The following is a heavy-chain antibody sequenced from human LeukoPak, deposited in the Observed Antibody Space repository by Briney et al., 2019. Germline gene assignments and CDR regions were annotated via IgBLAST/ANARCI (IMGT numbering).Heavy chain of an antibody. CDR3: ARSKGYCSSTSCYPWFDP. CDR2: INPNSGGT. Sequence: EASVKLSCKASGYTFTGYYMHWVRQAPGQGLEWMGWINPNSGGTNYAQKFQGRVTMTRDTSISTAYMELSRLRSDDTAVYYCARSKGYCSSTSCYPWFDPWGQGTLVTVSS. CDR1: GYTFTGYY. J-gene: IGHJ5*02. D-gene: IGHD2-2*01. V-gene: IGHV1-2*02.